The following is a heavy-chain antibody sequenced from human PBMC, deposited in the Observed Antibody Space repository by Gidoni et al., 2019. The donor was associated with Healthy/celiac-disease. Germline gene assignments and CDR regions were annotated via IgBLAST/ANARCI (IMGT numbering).Heavy chain of an antibody. CDR2: ISAYNGNT. J-gene: IGHJ6*02. V-gene: IGHV1-18*01. CDR1: GYTFTSDG. CDR3: ARDSSTLFPYYYYGMDV. D-gene: IGHD4-4*01. Sequence: QVQLVLSGSEVKKPGASVKVSCQASGYTFTSDGNIWVRQAPGQGLEWQGWISAYNGNTNYAKKLQGRVTMTTDTSTSTAYMELRSLRSDDTAGYYCARDSSTLFPYYYYGMDVWGQGTTVTVSS.